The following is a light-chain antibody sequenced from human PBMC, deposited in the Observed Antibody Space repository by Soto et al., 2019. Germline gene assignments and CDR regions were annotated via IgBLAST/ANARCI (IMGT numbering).Light chain of an antibody. CDR1: QDISNY. V-gene: IGKV1-33*01. CDR2: DAS. CDR3: QQYDNPPLT. Sequence: DLQMTQSPSSLYASVGDRVTLTCQASQDISNYLNWYQQKPGKAPKLLIYDASNLETGVPSRFSGSGSGTDFTFTISSLQAEDIATYYCQQYDNPPLTFGGGTKVEIK. J-gene: IGKJ4*01.